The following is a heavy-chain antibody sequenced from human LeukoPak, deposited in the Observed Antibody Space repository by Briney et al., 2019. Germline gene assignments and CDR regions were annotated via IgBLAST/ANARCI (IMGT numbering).Heavy chain of an antibody. J-gene: IGHJ4*02. CDR3: ATVTSGLTYFDY. CDR2: IWYDGSNK. Sequence: GGSLRLSCAASGFTFSSYGMHWVRQAPGKGLEWLAAIWYDGSNKYYADSVKGRFAISRDNSKNTLYLQMNSLRAEDTAVYYCATVTSGLTYFDYWGQGTLVTVSS. V-gene: IGHV3-33*01. CDR1: GFTFSSYG. D-gene: IGHD3-10*01.